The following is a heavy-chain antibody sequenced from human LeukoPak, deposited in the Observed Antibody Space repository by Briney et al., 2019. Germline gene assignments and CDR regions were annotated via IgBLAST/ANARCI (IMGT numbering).Heavy chain of an antibody. CDR2: SSAYNGNT. V-gene: IGHV1-18*01. Sequence: ASVKVSCKASGYTFTNYGISWVRQAPGQGLEWMGWSSAYNGNTHYAQNLQVRVTMTTDTSTSTAYMELKSLRSDDTAVYYCARGGHRRYYYTSGSAFDPWGQGTLVTVSS. CDR1: GYTFTNYG. D-gene: IGHD3-10*01. CDR3: ARGGHRRYYYTSGSAFDP. J-gene: IGHJ5*02.